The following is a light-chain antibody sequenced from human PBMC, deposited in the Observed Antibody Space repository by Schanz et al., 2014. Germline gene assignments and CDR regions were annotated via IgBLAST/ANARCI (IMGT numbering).Light chain of an antibody. CDR1: QSVSSN. CDR2: GAS. V-gene: IGKV3-15*01. J-gene: IGKJ2*01. CDR3: QQYFSTPHT. Sequence: EIVMTQSPDTLSVSPGERATLSCRASQSVSSNLAWYQQKPGQAPRLLIYGASTRATGIPARFSGSGSGTEFTLTISSLQSEDVAVYYCQQYFSTPHTFGQGTKLEIK.